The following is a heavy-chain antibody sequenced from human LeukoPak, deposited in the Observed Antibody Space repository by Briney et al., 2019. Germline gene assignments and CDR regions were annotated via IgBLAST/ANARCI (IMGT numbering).Heavy chain of an antibody. CDR1: RYTFTGYY. J-gene: IGHJ4*02. CDR3: ARDLTMFVVVPGY. CDR2: INPNSGDT. Sequence: ASVNVSCKASRYTFTGYYLHWVRQAPGQGLEWMGWINPNSGDTNYAQKFQGRVTMTRDTSINTAYMELSRLRSDDTAVYHCARDLTMFVVVPGYWGQGTLVTVSS. D-gene: IGHD3-10*02. V-gene: IGHV1-2*02.